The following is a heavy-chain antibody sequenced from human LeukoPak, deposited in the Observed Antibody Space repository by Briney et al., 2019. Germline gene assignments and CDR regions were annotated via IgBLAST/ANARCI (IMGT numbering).Heavy chain of an antibody. Sequence: GASVKVSCKASGCSFTRYAIMWVRQAPGQGLEWMGWISTYNGDTNYAQQLQGRVTMTTDTSTSTAYMELRSLTSDDTAVYYCARDPSNTSGGNPDFDYWGQGTLVTVSS. CDR2: ISTYNGDT. J-gene: IGHJ4*02. CDR1: GCSFTRYA. D-gene: IGHD6-19*01. CDR3: ARDPSNTSGGNPDFDY. V-gene: IGHV1-18*01.